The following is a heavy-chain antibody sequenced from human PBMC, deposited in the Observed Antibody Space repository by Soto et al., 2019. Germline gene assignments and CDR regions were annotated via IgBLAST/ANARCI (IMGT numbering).Heavy chain of an antibody. J-gene: IGHJ4*02. Sequence: ASVKVSCKASGYTFTSYAMHWVRQAPGQRLEWMGWINAGNGNTKYSQKFQGRVTITRDTSASTAYMELSSLRSEDTAVYYCARGVITIFGVVADDFDYRAQRTLDTGSS. V-gene: IGHV1-3*01. CDR3: ARGVITIFGVVADDFDY. D-gene: IGHD3-3*01. CDR2: INAGNGNT. CDR1: GYTFTSYA.